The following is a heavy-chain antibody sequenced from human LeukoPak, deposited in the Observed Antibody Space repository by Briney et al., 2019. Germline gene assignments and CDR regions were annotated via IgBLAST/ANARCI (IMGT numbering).Heavy chain of an antibody. J-gene: IGHJ6*02. CDR2: IYYSGST. V-gene: IGHV4-39*01. D-gene: IGHD3-16*01. Sequence: SETLSLTCTVSGGSISSSSYYWGWIRQPPGKGLEWIGSIYYSGSTYYNPSLKSRVTISVDTSKNQFSLKLSSVTAADTAVYYCARGFETLYYYYGMDVWGQGTTVTVSS. CDR1: GGSISSSSYY. CDR3: ARGFETLYYYYGMDV.